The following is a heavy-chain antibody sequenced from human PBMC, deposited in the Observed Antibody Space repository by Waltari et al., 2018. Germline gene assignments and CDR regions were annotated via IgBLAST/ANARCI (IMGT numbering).Heavy chain of an antibody. Sequence: EVQLVESGGGLVKPGGSLRLSCAASGFTFSSYSMHWVRQAPGKGLEGFSYISSTSSYIYYASSVKGRFTISRDNSKNTLYLQMNSLRAEDTAVYYWARFGGPTGVHDYWGQGTLVTVSS. D-gene: IGHD3-16*01. CDR1: GFTFSSYS. V-gene: IGHV3-21*01. J-gene: IGHJ4*02. CDR3: ARFGGPTGVHDY. CDR2: ISSTSSYI.